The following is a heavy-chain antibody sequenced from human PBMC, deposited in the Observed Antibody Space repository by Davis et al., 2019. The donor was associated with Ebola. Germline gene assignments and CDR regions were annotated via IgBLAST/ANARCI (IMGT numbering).Heavy chain of an antibody. CDR2: IYYSGST. J-gene: IGHJ6*02. Sequence: PSDTLSLTCTVPGGSISSYYWSWIRQPPGKGLEWIGYIYYSGSTNYNPSLKSRVTISVDTSKNQFSLKLSSVTAADTAVYYCARSRFGELLGYYYYYGMDVWGQGTTVTVSS. V-gene: IGHV4-59*01. D-gene: IGHD3-10*01. CDR1: GGSISSYY. CDR3: ARSRFGELLGYYYYYGMDV.